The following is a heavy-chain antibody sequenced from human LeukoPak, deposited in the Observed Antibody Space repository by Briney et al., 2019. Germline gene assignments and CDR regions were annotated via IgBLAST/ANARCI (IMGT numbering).Heavy chain of an antibody. Sequence: GASVKVSCKASGYTFTSYDINWVRQATGQGLEWMGWMNPNSGNTGYAQKFQGRVTMTRNTSISTAYMELSSLRSEATAVYYCARGGYGDYVDAFDIWGQGTMVTVSS. CDR1: GYTFTSYD. D-gene: IGHD4-17*01. J-gene: IGHJ3*02. V-gene: IGHV1-8*01. CDR2: MNPNSGNT. CDR3: ARGGYGDYVDAFDI.